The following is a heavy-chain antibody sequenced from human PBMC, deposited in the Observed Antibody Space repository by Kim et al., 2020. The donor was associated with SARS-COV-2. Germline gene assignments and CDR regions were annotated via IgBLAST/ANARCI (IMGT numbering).Heavy chain of an antibody. CDR3: ASNEGFDY. J-gene: IGHJ4*02. CDR1: GFTFSSYA. CDR2: ISYDGSNK. Sequence: GGSLRLSCAASGFTFSSYAMHWVRQAPGKGLEWVAVISYDGSNKYYADSVKGRFTISRDNSKNTLYLQMNSLRAEDTAVYYCASNEGFDYWGQGTLVTVS. V-gene: IGHV3-30*04.